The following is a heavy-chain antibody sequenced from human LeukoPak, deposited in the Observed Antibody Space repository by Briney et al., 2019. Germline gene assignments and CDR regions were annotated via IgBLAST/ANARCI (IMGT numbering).Heavy chain of an antibody. Sequence: PGGSLRLSCAASGFSFNTYGMHWVRQAPGKGLEWVADISYGGSDEYYADSVKGRFTISRDNSKNMLYLQMNSLRADDTAVYYCAKLAYGDYDYWGQGTLVTVSS. CDR1: GFSFNTYG. J-gene: IGHJ4*02. D-gene: IGHD4-17*01. V-gene: IGHV3-30*18. CDR3: AKLAYGDYDY. CDR2: ISYGGSDE.